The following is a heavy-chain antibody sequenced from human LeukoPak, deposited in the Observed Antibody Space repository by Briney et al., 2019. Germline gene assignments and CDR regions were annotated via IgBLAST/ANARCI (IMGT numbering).Heavy chain of an antibody. V-gene: IGHV4-39*01. Sequence: MPSETLSLTCTVSGGSISRTTYYWSWIRQPPGKGLEWIGSIYYTGTTYYNPSLKSRLTISVDTSTQFSLKVTSVTGADTAVYYRARLDSSTIAVAGTEYWGQGTQVTVSS. CDR1: GGSISRTTYY. CDR3: ARLDSSTIAVAGTEY. D-gene: IGHD6-19*01. J-gene: IGHJ4*02. CDR2: IYYTGTT.